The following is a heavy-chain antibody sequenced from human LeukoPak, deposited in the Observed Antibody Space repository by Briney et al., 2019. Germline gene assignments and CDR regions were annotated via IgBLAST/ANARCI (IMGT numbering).Heavy chain of an antibody. CDR1: GGSISSGGYY. CDR3: ASDVGRVDY. V-gene: IGHV4-30-2*01. CDR2: IYHSGST. Sequence: SQTLSLTCTVSGGSISSGGYYWSWIRQPPGKALEWIGCIYHSGSTYYNPSLRSRVTISLDTSKSQFSLNLNSVTAADTAVYYCASDVGRVDYWGQGTLVTVSS. D-gene: IGHD3-10*01. J-gene: IGHJ4*02.